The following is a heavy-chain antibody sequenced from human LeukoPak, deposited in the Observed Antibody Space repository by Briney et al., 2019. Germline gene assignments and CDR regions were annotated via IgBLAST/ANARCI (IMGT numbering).Heavy chain of an antibody. CDR1: GDTFSSYY. D-gene: IGHD6-13*01. CDR3: ARGHSSSWLDFDY. V-gene: IGHV1-46*01. J-gene: IGHJ4*02. CDR2: INPSGGST. Sequence: GASVKVSCKASGDTFSSYYMHWLRQAPGQGLEWMGIINPSGGSTSYAQKFQGRVTMTRDTSTSTVYMELSSLRSEETAVYYCARGHSSSWLDFDYWGQGTLVTVSS.